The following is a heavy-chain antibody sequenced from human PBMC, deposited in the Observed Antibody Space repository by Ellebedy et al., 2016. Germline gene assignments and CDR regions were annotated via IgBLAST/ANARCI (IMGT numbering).Heavy chain of an antibody. D-gene: IGHD3-3*01. CDR2: IRQDGSDK. CDR3: AMYYDYSSGYYTGVEY. Sequence: GGSLRLXCAASGFTFGTYWMSWVRQAPGKGPEWVANIRQDGSDKYYVDSVKGQFTISRDNAKNSLYLQMNSLRAEDTAVYYCAMYYDYSSGYYTGVEYWGQGTLVTVST. CDR1: GFTFGTYW. J-gene: IGHJ4*02. V-gene: IGHV3-7*01.